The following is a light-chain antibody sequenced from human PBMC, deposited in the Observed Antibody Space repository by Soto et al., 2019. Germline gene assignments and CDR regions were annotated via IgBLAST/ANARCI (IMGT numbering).Light chain of an antibody. V-gene: IGLV2-14*03. J-gene: IGLJ2*01. CDR3: SSYTTSSTLI. CDR1: SSDVGRYKL. Sequence: QSALTQPASVSGSPGQSITISCTGTSSDVGRYKLVSWYQQHPGKPPKLMIYGVTNRPSGVSNRFSGSKSGNTASLTISGLQAEAEADYYCSSYTTSSTLIFGGGTKLTVL. CDR2: GVT.